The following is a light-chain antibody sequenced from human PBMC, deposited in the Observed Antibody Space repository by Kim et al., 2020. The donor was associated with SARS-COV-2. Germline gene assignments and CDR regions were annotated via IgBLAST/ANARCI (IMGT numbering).Light chain of an antibody. Sequence: SSELTQPPSVSVSPGQTASITCSGDDLGDKYTCWYQQKPGQSPVLVIYQDSRRPSGIPDRFSGSNSGNTATLTISGTQAMDEADYYCQTWDGSTGVFGG. V-gene: IGLV3-1*01. J-gene: IGLJ3*02. CDR1: DLGDKY. CDR3: QTWDGSTGV. CDR2: QDS.